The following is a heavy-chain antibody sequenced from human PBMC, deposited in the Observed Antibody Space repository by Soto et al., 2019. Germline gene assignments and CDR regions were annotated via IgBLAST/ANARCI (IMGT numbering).Heavy chain of an antibody. D-gene: IGHD4-17*01. V-gene: IGHV3-7*05. J-gene: IGHJ5*02. Sequence: GGSLRLSCTASGFTFSSYWMNWVRQAPGKGLEWVGNIKEDGSEKFYVDSVKGRFTISRDNAKNSLYLDMNSLRVEDTAIYFCARNYGGPWGQGTLVTVSS. CDR2: IKEDGSEK. CDR1: GFTFSSYW. CDR3: ARNYGGP.